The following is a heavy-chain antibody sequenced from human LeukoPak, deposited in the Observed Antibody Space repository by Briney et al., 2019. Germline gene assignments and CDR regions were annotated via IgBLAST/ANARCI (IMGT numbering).Heavy chain of an antibody. CDR1: GGSISSYY. J-gene: IGHJ4*02. CDR2: IYNSGST. V-gene: IGHV4-59*08. D-gene: IGHD6-13*01. Sequence: PSETLSLTCTVSGGSISSYYWSWSRQPPGKGLEWIGYIYNSGSTNYNPSLKSRVTISVDTSKNQFSLKLSSVTAADTAVYYCARIGAAGAGGLDYWGQGTLVTVSS. CDR3: ARIGAAGAGGLDY.